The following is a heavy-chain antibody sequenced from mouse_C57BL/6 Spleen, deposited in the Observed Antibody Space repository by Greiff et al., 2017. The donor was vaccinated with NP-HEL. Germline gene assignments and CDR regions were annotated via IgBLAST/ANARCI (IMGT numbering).Heavy chain of an antibody. Sequence: QVQLQQPGAELVRPGSSVKLSCKASGYTFTSYWMHWVKQRPIQGLEWIGNIDPSDSETHYNQKFKDKATLTVDKSSSTAYMQLSSLTSEDSAVYYCARFKYYGSSYWYFDVWGTGTTVTVSS. CDR2: IDPSDSET. J-gene: IGHJ1*03. CDR1: GYTFTSYW. CDR3: ARFKYYGSSYWYFDV. V-gene: IGHV1-52*01. D-gene: IGHD1-1*01.